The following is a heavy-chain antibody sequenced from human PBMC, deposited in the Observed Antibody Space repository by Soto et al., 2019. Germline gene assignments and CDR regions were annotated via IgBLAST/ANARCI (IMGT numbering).Heavy chain of an antibody. J-gene: IGHJ4*02. V-gene: IGHV4-59*01. CDR3: ARSVAVPGAHIDY. D-gene: IGHD6-19*01. CDR2: VYYTGST. CDR1: GGSISGSS. Sequence: ETLSLPCSVSGGSISGSSWGWIRQSPGKGLEWLGYVYYTGSTNYSPSLRSRVSISVDTSKNEFSLRLSSVTAADTAVYFCARSVAVPGAHIDYWGQGTQVTVSS.